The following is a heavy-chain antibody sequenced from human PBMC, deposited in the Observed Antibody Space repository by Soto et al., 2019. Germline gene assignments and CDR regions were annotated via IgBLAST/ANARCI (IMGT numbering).Heavy chain of an antibody. CDR2: MSYDGNNE. CDR1: GFIFNRYG. J-gene: IGHJ6*02. V-gene: IGHV3-30*18. CDR3: AKDHDSRYYDSAMDV. Sequence: QVQLVESGGGVVQAGRSLRLSCAASGFIFNRYGMHWVRQAPGKGLELVAHMSYDGNNEYYADSVKGRFTISRDNSKNTLYLQMNSLRPEDTAVYYCAKDHDSRYYDSAMDVWGQGTTVTVYS. D-gene: IGHD3-9*01.